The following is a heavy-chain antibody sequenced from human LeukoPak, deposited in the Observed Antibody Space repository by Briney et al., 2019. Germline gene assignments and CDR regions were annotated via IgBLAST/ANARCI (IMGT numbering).Heavy chain of an antibody. J-gene: IGHJ3*02. V-gene: IGHV3-15*01. CDR2: IKSKTDGGTT. D-gene: IGHD5-18*01. CDR1: GFTFSNAW. Sequence: GGSLRLSCAASGFTFSNAWMSWVRQAPGKGLEWVGRIKSKTDGGTTDYAAPVKGRFTISRDDSKNTLYLQMNSLKTEDTAVYYCITAPDTAMVTGAAFDIWGQGTMVTVSS. CDR3: ITAPDTAMVTGAAFDI.